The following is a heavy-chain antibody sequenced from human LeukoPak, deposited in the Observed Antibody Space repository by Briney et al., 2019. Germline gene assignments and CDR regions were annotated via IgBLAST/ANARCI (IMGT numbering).Heavy chain of an antibody. D-gene: IGHD2-2*01. J-gene: IGHJ4*02. Sequence: IGYIYYSGSTYYNPSLKSRVTISVDTSKNQFSLKLSSVTAADTAVYYCARVEVPAVIDYWGQGTLVTVSS. V-gene: IGHV4-30-4*01. CDR2: IYYSGST. CDR3: ARVEVPAVIDY.